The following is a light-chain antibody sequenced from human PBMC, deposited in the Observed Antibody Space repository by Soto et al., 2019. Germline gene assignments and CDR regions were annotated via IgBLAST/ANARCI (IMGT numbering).Light chain of an antibody. CDR1: SSNIGAGYD. Sequence: QSVLTQPPSVSGAPGEWVTISCTGSSSNIGAGYDVHWYQQLPGTAPKLLIYGNSNRPSGVPDRFSGSKSGTSASLAITGLQAEDEADYYCQSYDSRSYVFGTGTKVTVL. CDR3: QSYDSRSYV. CDR2: GNS. J-gene: IGLJ1*01. V-gene: IGLV1-40*01.